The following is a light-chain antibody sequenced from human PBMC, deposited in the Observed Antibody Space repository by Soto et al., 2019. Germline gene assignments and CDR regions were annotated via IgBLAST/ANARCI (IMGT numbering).Light chain of an antibody. Sequence: DIQMTQSPSTLSASVGDRVTITCRASQSISVWLAWYQQKAGKAPNLLIYKASRLESGVPSRFSGSGSETEFTLTISSLQPDDSATYYCQHYNDYSYTFGPGTNLEIK. V-gene: IGKV1-5*03. CDR2: KAS. CDR1: QSISVW. CDR3: QHYNDYSYT. J-gene: IGKJ2*01.